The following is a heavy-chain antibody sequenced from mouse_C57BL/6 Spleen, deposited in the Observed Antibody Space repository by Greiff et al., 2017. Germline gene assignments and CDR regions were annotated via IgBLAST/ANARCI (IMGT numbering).Heavy chain of an antibody. Sequence: VQLQQPGAELVMPGASVKLSCKASGYTFTSYWMHWVKQRPGQGLEWIGEIDPSDSYTNYNQKFKGKATLTVDKSSSTAYMQLSSLTSEDSAVYYCARSRLGRDMDYWGQGTSVTVSS. V-gene: IGHV1-69*01. J-gene: IGHJ4*01. D-gene: IGHD4-1*01. CDR1: GYTFTSYW. CDR2: IDPSDSYT. CDR3: ARSRLGRDMDY.